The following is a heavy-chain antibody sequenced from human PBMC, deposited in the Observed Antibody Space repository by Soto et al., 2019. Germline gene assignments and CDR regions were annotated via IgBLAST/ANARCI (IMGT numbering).Heavy chain of an antibody. J-gene: IGHJ4*02. CDR2: ST. CDR3: TLRQDTSRGPIY. Sequence: SGPTLVNPTHTLTLTCTVSGYSLTTRGMTLGWIRQPPGKAPEWLALSTQYSPSLQSRLTFTEDTSKNQVVLTMTNMDPVGTATYYCTLRQDTSRGPIYWGQGIMVTVSS. D-gene: IGHD6-13*01. V-gene: IGHV2-5*01. CDR1: GYSLTTRGMT.